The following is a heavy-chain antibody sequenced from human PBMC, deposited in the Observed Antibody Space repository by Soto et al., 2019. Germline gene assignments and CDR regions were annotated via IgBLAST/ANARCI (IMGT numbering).Heavy chain of an antibody. CDR3: VRDGTKTLRDWFDP. J-gene: IGHJ5*02. V-gene: IGHV4-4*07. Sequence: SETLSLTCTVSGASTSGFYWSWIRKSAGKGLEWIGRIYATGTTDYNPSLKSRVMMSVDTSKKQFSLKLRSVTAADTAVYYCVRDGTKTLRDWFDPWGQGISVTVSS. D-gene: IGHD1-1*01. CDR1: GASTSGFY. CDR2: IYATGTT.